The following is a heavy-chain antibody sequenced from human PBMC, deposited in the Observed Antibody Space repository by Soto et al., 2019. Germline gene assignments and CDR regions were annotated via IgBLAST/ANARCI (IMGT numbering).Heavy chain of an antibody. CDR3: VRDGTKTLRDWFDP. J-gene: IGHJ5*02. V-gene: IGHV4-4*07. Sequence: SETLSLTCTVSGASTSGFYWSWIRKSAGKGLEWIGRIYATGTTDYNPSLKSRVMMSVDTSKKQFSLKLRSVTAADTAVYYCVRDGTKTLRDWFDPWGQGISVTVSS. D-gene: IGHD1-1*01. CDR1: GASTSGFY. CDR2: IYATGTT.